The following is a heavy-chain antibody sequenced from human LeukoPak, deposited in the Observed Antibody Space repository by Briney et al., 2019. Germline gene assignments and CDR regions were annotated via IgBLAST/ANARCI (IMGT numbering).Heavy chain of an antibody. D-gene: IGHD2-2*01. CDR3: ARGSCSSTSCYPPLTLYYMDV. CDR1: GGTFSSYA. Sequence: ASVKVSCKASGGTFSSYAISWVRQAPGQGLEWMGGIIPIFGTANYAQKFQGRVTITADESTSTAYMELSSLRSEDTAVYYCARGSCSSTSCYPPLTLYYMDVWGKGTTVTISS. V-gene: IGHV1-69*01. CDR2: IIPIFGTA. J-gene: IGHJ6*03.